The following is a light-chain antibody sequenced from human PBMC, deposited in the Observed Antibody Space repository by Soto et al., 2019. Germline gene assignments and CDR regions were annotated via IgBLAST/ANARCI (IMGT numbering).Light chain of an antibody. Sequence: QPVLTQPPSASGTPGQRVTISCSGSSSNIGSNTVNWYQQLPGTAPKLLIYSNNQRPSGVPDRFSGSKSGTSASLAISGLQSEDVADYYCAAWDDSLNGPVFGGGTQLTVL. CDR1: SSNIGSNT. J-gene: IGLJ2*01. CDR3: AAWDDSLNGPV. V-gene: IGLV1-44*01. CDR2: SNN.